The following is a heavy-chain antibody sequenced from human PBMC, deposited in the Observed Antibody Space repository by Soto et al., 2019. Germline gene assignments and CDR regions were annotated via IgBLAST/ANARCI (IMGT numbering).Heavy chain of an antibody. D-gene: IGHD3-22*01. CDR3: ARATYYSSTYSLDY. J-gene: IGHJ4*02. V-gene: IGHV4-30-4*01. Sequence: QVQLQESGPGLVKPSQTLSLTCTVSGASISSGDYYWTWIRQPPGKGLEWIGSIYYNENTYYNPSLKSRVTISVDPSHNQFSLKLSSLTAADPAVYYCARATYYSSTYSLDYWRQGTLLTVSS. CDR2: IYYNENT. CDR1: GASISSGDYY.